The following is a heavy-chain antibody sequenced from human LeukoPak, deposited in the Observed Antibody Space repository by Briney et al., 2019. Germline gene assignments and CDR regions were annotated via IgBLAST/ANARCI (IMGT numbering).Heavy chain of an antibody. CDR1: GLTFSSYA. V-gene: IGHV3-23*01. CDR2: IHGGGGST. Sequence: GGSLRLSCVGSGLTFSSYAMSWVRQAPGKGLEWVSAIHGGGGSTYYADSVKGRFTVTRDNSKNTLYLQMKSLRAEDTAVYYCAKRNYGAVDYWGQGTLVTVSS. J-gene: IGHJ4*02. CDR3: AKRNYGAVDY. D-gene: IGHD3-16*01.